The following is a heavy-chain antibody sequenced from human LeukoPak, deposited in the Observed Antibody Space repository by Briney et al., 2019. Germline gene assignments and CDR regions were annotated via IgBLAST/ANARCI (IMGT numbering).Heavy chain of an antibody. V-gene: IGHV1-46*01. CDR3: ARGVGVPLIHNWFDP. CDR2: INPSGGST. J-gene: IGHJ5*02. Sequence: GASVKVSCEASGYTFTSYYMHWVRQAPGQGLEWMGIINPSGGSTSSAQKFQGRVTMTRDTSTSTVYMELSSLRSEDTAVYYCARGVGVPLIHNWFDPWGQGTLVTVSS. D-gene: IGHD2-21*01. CDR1: GYTFTSYY.